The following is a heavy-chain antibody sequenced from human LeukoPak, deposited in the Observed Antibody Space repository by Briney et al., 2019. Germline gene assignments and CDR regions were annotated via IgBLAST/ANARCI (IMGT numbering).Heavy chain of an antibody. J-gene: IGHJ6*02. CDR3: AKCMFYYDSSGPTCPYGMDV. V-gene: IGHV3-30*18. CDR1: GFTFSSYG. D-gene: IGHD3-22*01. CDR2: ISYDGSNK. Sequence: GGSLRLSCAASGFTFSSYGMHWVRQAPGKGLEWVAVISYDGSNKYYADSVKGRFTISRDNSKNTLYLQMNSLRAEDTAVYYCAKCMFYYDSSGPTCPYGMDVWGQGTTVTVSS.